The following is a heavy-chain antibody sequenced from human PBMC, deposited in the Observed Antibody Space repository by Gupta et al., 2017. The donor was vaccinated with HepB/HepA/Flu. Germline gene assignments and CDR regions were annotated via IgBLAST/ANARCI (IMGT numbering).Heavy chain of an antibody. D-gene: IGHD5-24*01. CDR1: GGTFSSYA. V-gene: IGHV1-69*01. CDR2: IIPIFGTA. CDR3: ARDSEMATTPGDYYYYMDV. J-gene: IGHJ6*03. Sequence: QVQLVQSGAEVKKPGSSVKVSCKASGGTFSSYAISWVRQAPGQGLEWMGGIIPIFGTANYAQKFQGRVTITADESTSTAYMELSSLRSEDTAVYYCARDSEMATTPGDYYYYMDVWGKGTTVTVSS.